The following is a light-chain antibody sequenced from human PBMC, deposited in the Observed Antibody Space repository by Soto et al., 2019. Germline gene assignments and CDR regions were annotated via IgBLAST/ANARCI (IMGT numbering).Light chain of an antibody. J-gene: IGLJ3*02. V-gene: IGLV3-1*01. CDR2: QDS. CDR1: KLGNKF. Sequence: SYELTQPPSVSVSPGQTASIPCSGDKLGNKFASWYQLKPGQSPLLVIYQDSKRPSGIPERFSGSNSGNTATLTISGTQALDEAEYYCQAWDKGTVVFGGGTKLTVL. CDR3: QAWDKGTVV.